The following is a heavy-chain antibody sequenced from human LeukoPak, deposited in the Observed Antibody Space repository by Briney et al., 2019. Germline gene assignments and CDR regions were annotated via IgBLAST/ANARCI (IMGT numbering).Heavy chain of an antibody. D-gene: IGHD3-10*01. CDR2: IRSKAYGGTT. CDR3: TGSFGELTFFDY. V-gene: IGHV3-49*04. J-gene: IGHJ4*02. CDR1: GFTFGDYG. Sequence: PGGSLRLSCTTSGFTFGDYGMSWVRQAPGKGLEWVGFIRSKAYGGTTENAASVKGRFTISRDDSTSVAYLQMNSLKTEATAVYYCTGSFGELTFFDYWGLGTLVTVSS.